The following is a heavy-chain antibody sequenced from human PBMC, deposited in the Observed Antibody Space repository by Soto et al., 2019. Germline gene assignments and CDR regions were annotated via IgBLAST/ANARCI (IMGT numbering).Heavy chain of an antibody. CDR3: EKDPYYDSSGYHDY. J-gene: IGHJ4*02. Sequence: EVQLLESGGGLVQPGGSLRLSCAASGFTFSSYAMSWVRQAPGKGLEWVSAISGSGGSTYYADSVKGRFTISRDNSKNTLYLQMNSLRAEDTAVYYCEKDPYYDSSGYHDYWGQGTLVTVSS. V-gene: IGHV3-23*01. CDR1: GFTFSSYA. CDR2: ISGSGGST. D-gene: IGHD3-22*01.